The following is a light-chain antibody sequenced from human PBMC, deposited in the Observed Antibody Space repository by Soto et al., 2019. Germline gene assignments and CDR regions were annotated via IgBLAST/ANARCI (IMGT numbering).Light chain of an antibody. J-gene: IGLJ2*01. CDR3: GTWDSSLSAGV. CDR1: SSNIENNY. V-gene: IGLV1-51*01. Sequence: QSVLTQPPSMSAAPGQKVTISCSGSSSNIENNYVSWYQQLPGTAPKIVIYDTDKRPSGIPDRFSGSKSGASATLGITGLKAGDEADYYCGTWDSSLSAGVFGGGTKLTVL. CDR2: DTD.